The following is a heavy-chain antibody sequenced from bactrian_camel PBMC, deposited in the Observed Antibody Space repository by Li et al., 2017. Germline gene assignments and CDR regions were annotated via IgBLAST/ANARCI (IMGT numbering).Heavy chain of an antibody. CDR1: TGTFSSAC. V-gene: IGHV3S9*01. CDR2: IDADGET. Sequence: VQLVESGGGSVQAGGSLRLSCAARTGTFSSACMGWIRQVSGQEREGVASIDADGETSYADSVKGRFTVSRGYGNAKNRITLQMNSLKPEDTGIYYCAATAGACYGKIDFGLGLSDFGIWGQGTQVTVS. D-gene: IGHD5*01. CDR3: AATAGACYGKIDFGLGLSDFGI. J-gene: IGHJ6*01.